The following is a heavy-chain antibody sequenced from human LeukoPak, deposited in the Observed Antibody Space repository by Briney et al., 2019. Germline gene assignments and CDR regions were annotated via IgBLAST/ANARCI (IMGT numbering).Heavy chain of an antibody. V-gene: IGHV3-30*18. J-gene: IGHJ4*02. CDR3: AKVMMYYYGSGSYYNDLYDY. D-gene: IGHD3-10*01. CDR1: GFTFSSYG. Sequence: PGGSLRLSCAASGFTFSSYGMHWVRQAPGKGLEWVAVISYDGSNKYYADSVKGRFTISRDNSKNTLYLQMNSLRAEDTAVYYCAKVMMYYYGSGSYYNDLYDYWGQGTLVTVSS. CDR2: ISYDGSNK.